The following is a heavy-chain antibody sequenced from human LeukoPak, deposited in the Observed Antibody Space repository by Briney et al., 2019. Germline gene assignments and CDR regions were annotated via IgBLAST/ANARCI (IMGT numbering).Heavy chain of an antibody. CDR2: INPDGGST. V-gene: IGHV1-46*01. CDR1: GYTFTSYW. D-gene: IGHD3-10*01. CDR3: ARDSRDGSGIFDY. J-gene: IGHJ4*02. Sequence: GASVKVSCKASGYTFTSYWIQWVRQAPGQGLEWMGLINPDGGSTAYAHRFQGRVIMTRDTSTSTAYMDLSSLRSEDTAVYHCARDSRDGSGIFDYWGQGTLVTVSS.